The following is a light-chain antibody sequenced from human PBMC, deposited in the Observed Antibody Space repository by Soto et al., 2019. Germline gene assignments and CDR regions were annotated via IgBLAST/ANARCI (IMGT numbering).Light chain of an antibody. V-gene: IGKV3-15*01. CDR1: QDVTTN. CDR2: VIS. CDR3: QQFNNWPFT. J-gene: IGKJ5*01. Sequence: MPQLPGPLSASQGEGAPPSSRAAQDVTTNLAWYQQKRGQAPRLLIYVISSMATGVPARFSGSGSGTEFTLSISGLQSEDFAVYFCQQFNNWPFTFGQGTRLEIK.